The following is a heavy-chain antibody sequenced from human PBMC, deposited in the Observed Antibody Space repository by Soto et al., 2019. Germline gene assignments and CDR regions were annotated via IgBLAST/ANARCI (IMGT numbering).Heavy chain of an antibody. V-gene: IGHV2-5*01. J-gene: IGHJ4*02. D-gene: IGHD6-19*01. CDR2: IYWNDDM. CDR1: GFSLSTSGLG. CDR3: AHSPSGWYLFDY. Sequence: QITLKESGPTLVRPTQTLTLTCTFSGFSLSTSGLGGGWIRQPPGKDLEWLALIYWNDDMRYSPSLKDRVTITKDSSKNQVVITMTNIDPVDTATYYCAHSPSGWYLFDYWGQGTLVTVSS.